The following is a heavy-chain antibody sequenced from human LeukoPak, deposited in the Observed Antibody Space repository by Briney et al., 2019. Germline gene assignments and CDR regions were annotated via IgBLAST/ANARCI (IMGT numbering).Heavy chain of an antibody. J-gene: IGHJ3*01. Sequence: SVKVSCTASGFTFTSSAAQWVRQARGQRLEWIGWIVVCSGNTNYAQKFQERVTITRDMSTSTVYMELSSLRSEDTAVYYCAAEGRPTVVTFRKGAVDLWGQGTMVTVSS. D-gene: IGHD4-23*01. CDR3: AAEGRPTVVTFRKGAVDL. V-gene: IGHV1-58*01. CDR1: GFTFTSSA. CDR2: IVVCSGNT.